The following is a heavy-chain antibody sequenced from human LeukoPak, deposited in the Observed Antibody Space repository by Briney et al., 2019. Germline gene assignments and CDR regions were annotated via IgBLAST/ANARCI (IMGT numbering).Heavy chain of an antibody. CDR3: ARSYDFWSGYFSYYYMDV. CDR1: GGTFSSYA. J-gene: IGHJ6*03. D-gene: IGHD3-3*01. CDR2: IIPIFGTA. Sequence: GASVKVSCKASGGTFSSYAISWVRQAPGQGLEWMGGIIPIFGTANYAQKFQGRVTITADESTSTAYMELSSLRSEDTAVYYCARSYDFWSGYFSYYYMDVWGKGTTVTVSS. V-gene: IGHV1-69*13.